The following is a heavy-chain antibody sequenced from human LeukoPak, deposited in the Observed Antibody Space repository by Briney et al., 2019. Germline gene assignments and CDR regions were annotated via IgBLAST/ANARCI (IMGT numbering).Heavy chain of an antibody. V-gene: IGHV3-7*01. D-gene: IGHD4/OR15-4a*01. Sequence: PGGSLRLSCAASGFTSSNYWMSWVRQAPGKGLEWVANIKQDGSEKYYVDSVRGRFTISRDNAKNSLYLQMNSLRADDTAVYYCARDDYGGTAYWGQGTLVTVSS. J-gene: IGHJ4*02. CDR2: IKQDGSEK. CDR1: GFTSSNYW. CDR3: ARDDYGGTAY.